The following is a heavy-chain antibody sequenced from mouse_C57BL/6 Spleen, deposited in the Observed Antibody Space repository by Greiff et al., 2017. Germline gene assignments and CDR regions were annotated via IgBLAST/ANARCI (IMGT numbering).Heavy chain of an antibody. CDR2: IDPSDSYT. CDR1: GYTFTSYW. D-gene: IGHD6-5*01. CDR3: ARSYDYYAMDY. V-gene: IGHV1-50*01. J-gene: IGHJ4*01. Sequence: QVQLQQPGAELVKPGASVKLSCKASGYTFTSYWMQWVKQRPGHGLEWIGEIDPSDSYTNYNQKFKGKATLTVDTSSSTAYMQLSSLTSEDSAVYYCARSYDYYAMDYWGQGTSVTVSS.